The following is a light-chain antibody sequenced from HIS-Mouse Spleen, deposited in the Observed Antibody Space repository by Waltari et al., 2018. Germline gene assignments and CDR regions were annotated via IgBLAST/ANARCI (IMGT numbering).Light chain of an antibody. Sequence: QSALTQPPSASGSPGQSVTIPCPGTSSSVGGYNYVSWYQQHPGKAPKLMIYDVSNRPSGVSNRFSGSKSGNTASLTISGLQAEDEADYYCSSYTSSSTRVFGGGTKLTVL. CDR1: SSSVGGYNY. CDR3: SSYTSSSTRV. J-gene: IGLJ3*02. V-gene: IGLV2-14*03. CDR2: DVS.